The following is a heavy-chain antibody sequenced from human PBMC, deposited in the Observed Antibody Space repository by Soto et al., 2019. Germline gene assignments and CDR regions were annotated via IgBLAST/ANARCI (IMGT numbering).Heavy chain of an antibody. CDR1: GGSISSGGYY. CDR2: IYYSGST. D-gene: IGHD3-22*01. V-gene: IGHV4-31*03. J-gene: IGHJ5*02. Sequence: SETLSLTCTVSGGSISSGGYYWSWIRQHPGKGLEWIGYIYYSGSTYYNPSLKSRVTISVDTSKNQFSLKLISVTAADTAVYYCARDKDSSGANWFDPWGQGTLVTVSS. CDR3: ARDKDSSGANWFDP.